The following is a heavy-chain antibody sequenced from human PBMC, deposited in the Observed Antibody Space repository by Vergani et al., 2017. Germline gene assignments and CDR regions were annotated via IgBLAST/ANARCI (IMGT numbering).Heavy chain of an antibody. V-gene: IGHV3-73*02. D-gene: IGHD6-13*01. CDR2: IRSKANSYAT. Sequence: EVQLVESGGGLVQPGGSLKLSCAASGFTFSGSAMHWVRQAAGKGLEWVGRIRSKANSYATAYAASGKGSVTISRDDSKNTAYLQMNSLKTEDTAVYYCTRPIAAYWGQGTLVTVSS. J-gene: IGHJ4*02. CDR1: GFTFSGSA. CDR3: TRPIAAY.